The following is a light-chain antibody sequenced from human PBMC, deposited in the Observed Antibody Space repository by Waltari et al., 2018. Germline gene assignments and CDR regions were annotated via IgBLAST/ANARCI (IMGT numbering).Light chain of an antibody. J-gene: IGKJ4*01. CDR1: QAISIY. CDR2: VAS. Sequence: DIQMTQSPSSLSASVGDRVIITCRASQAISIYLNWYQQKPEKAPNLLIYVASTLQRGIPSRFSGSGSGTHFTLTISSLQPEDFATYYCQHSYTTPLTFGGGTKVEI. V-gene: IGKV1-39*01. CDR3: QHSYTTPLT.